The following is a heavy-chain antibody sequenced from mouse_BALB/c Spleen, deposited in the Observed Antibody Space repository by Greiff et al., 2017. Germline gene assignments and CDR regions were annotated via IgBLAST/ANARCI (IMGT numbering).Heavy chain of an antibody. D-gene: IGHD3-2*01. J-gene: IGHJ4*01. CDR2: IDPYNGGT. CDR3: TRSQDSSGYVGGAMDY. V-gene: IGHV1S135*01. CDR1: GYAFTSYN. Sequence: VQLQQSGPELVKPGASVKVSCKASGYAFTSYNMYWVKQSHGKSLEWIGYIDPYNGGTGYNQKFKSKATLTVDKSSSTAYMQLSSPTSEDSAVYYCTRSQDSSGYVGGAMDYWGQGTSVTVSS.